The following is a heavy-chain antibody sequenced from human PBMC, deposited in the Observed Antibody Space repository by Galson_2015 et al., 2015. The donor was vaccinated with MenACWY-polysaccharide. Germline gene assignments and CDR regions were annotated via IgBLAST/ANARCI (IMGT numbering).Heavy chain of an antibody. Sequence: SLRLSCAASGFTFSSYGMSWVRQAPGKGLEWVSGISGRGGSTYYADSVKGRFTISRDNSKNTLYLQMNSLRADDTAVYYCAKERTTVDIWGNTKIDYWGQGTLVTVSS. J-gene: IGHJ4*02. CDR2: ISGRGGST. V-gene: IGHV3-23*01. CDR3: AKERTTVDIWGNTKIDY. D-gene: IGHD4-17*01. CDR1: GFTFSSYG.